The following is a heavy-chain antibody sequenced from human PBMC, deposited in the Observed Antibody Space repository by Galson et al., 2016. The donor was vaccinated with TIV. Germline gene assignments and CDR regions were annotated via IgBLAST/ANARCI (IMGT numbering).Heavy chain of an antibody. D-gene: IGHD2-8*01. CDR1: GYTFTDYY. CDR3: ARDDGSTNGSNF. J-gene: IGHJ4*02. Sequence: SVKVSCKASGYTFTDYYVHWVRQAPGQGLEWMGWINPNSGGTIYAQKFQGRVTMTRDTSISTAFMEVKKLRYDDTALYFCARDDGSTNGSNFWGQGTLGTVSS. V-gene: IGHV1-2*02. CDR2: INPNSGGT.